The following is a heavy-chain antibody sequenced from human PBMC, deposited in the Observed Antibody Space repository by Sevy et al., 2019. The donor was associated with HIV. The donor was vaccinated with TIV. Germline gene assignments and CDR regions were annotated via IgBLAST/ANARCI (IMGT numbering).Heavy chain of an antibody. CDR3: AKEDLVGATEGRFDY. D-gene: IGHD1-26*01. CDR2: ISDGGGST. V-gene: IGHV3-23*01. Sequence: GGSLRLSCAASGFTFSSYAMSWVRKAPGKGLEWVSAISDGGGSTYYADSVKGRFTISRDNSKNTLYLQMNSLRAEDTAVYYCAKEDLVGATEGRFDYWGQGTLVTVSS. J-gene: IGHJ4*02. CDR1: GFTFSSYA.